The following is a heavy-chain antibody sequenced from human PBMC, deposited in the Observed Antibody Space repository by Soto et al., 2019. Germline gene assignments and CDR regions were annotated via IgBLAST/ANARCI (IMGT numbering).Heavy chain of an antibody. J-gene: IGHJ6*02. D-gene: IGHD5-12*01. CDR3: ARPQGYSGSLRRGGYYSMDV. CDR2: ISSSSSYI. CDR1: GFTFSSYS. V-gene: IGHV3-21*01. Sequence: EVQLVESGGGLVKPGGSLRLSCAASGFTFSSYSMNWVRQAPGKGLEWVSSISSSSSYIYYADSVKGRFTISRDNAKNSLYLQMNSLRAEDTAVYYCARPQGYSGSLRRGGYYSMDVWGQGTTVTVSS.